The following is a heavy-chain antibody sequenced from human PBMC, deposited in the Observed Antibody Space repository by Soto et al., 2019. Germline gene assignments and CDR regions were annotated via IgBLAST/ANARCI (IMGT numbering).Heavy chain of an antibody. Sequence: SETLSLTCAVYGGSFSGYYWSWIRQPPGKGLEWIGEINHSGSTNYNPSLKSRVTISVDTSKNQFSLKLSSVTAADTAVYYCARGLRGQRCAFDIWGQGTMVTVSS. D-gene: IGHD6-25*01. CDR3: ARGLRGQRCAFDI. V-gene: IGHV4-34*01. J-gene: IGHJ3*02. CDR2: INHSGST. CDR1: GGSFSGYY.